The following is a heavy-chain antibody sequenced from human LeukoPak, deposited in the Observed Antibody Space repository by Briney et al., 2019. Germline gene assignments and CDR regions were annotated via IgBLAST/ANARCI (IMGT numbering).Heavy chain of an antibody. CDR3: ARARFLERLFCDY. D-gene: IGHD3-3*01. J-gene: IGHJ4*02. V-gene: IGHV3-21*01. CDR2: ISSSSSYI. CDR1: GFTFSSYS. Sequence: GGSLRLSCAASGFTFSSYSMNWVRQAPGKGLEWVSSISSSSSYIYYADSVKGRFTISRDNAKNSLYLQMNSLRAEDTAVYYCARARFLERLFCDYWGQGTLVTVSS.